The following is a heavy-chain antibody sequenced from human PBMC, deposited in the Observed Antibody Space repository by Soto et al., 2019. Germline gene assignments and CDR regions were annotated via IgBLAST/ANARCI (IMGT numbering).Heavy chain of an antibody. CDR2: ISAYNGNT. V-gene: IGHV1-18*01. J-gene: IGHJ4*02. Sequence: ASVKVSCKASGYTFTSYGMSWVRQAPGQGLEWMGWISAYNGNTNYAQKLQGRVTITRDTSTSTAYMELSSLRSEDTAVYYCARDRKVRGDDYWGQGTLVTVSS. CDR1: GYTFTSYG. D-gene: IGHD3-10*01. CDR3: ARDRKVRGDDY.